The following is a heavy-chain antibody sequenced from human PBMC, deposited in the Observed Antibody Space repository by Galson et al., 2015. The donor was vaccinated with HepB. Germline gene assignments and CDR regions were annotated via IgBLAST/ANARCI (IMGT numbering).Heavy chain of an antibody. Sequence: SVKVSCKASGYTFTGYYMHWVRQAPGQGLEWMGWINPNSGGTNYAQKFQGRVTMTRDTSISTAYMELSRLRSDDTAAYYCARAQYNWNYVYLGVYGMDVWGQGTTVTVSS. V-gene: IGHV1-2*02. CDR2: INPNSGGT. CDR3: ARAQYNWNYVYLGVYGMDV. J-gene: IGHJ6*02. D-gene: IGHD1-7*01. CDR1: GYTFTGYY.